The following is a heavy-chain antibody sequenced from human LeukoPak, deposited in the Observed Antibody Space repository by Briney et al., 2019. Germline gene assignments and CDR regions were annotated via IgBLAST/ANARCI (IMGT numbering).Heavy chain of an antibody. J-gene: IGHJ4*02. D-gene: IGHD4-17*01. V-gene: IGHV5-51*01. CDR3: ARRDYGDYVGSYFDY. CDR1: GYNFTSYW. Sequence: GESLKISCKGSGYNFTSYWIGWVRQMPGKGLEWMGIIYPGDSDTRYSPSFQGQVTISADKSISTAYLQWSSLKASDTAMYYCARRDYGDYVGSYFDYWGQGTLVTVSS. CDR2: IYPGDSDT.